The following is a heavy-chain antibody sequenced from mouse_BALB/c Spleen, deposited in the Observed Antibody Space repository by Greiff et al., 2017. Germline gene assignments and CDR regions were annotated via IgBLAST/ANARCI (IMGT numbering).Heavy chain of an antibody. D-gene: IGHD2-4*01. CDR3: ALYYDYDAFAY. CDR1: GFNIKDYY. V-gene: IGHV14-1*02. J-gene: IGHJ3*01. Sequence: EVKLMESGAELVRPGALVKLSCKASGFNIKDYYMHWVKQRPEQGLEWIGWIDPENGNTIYDPKFQGKASITADTSSNTAYLQLSSLTSEDTAVYYCALYYDYDAFAYWGQGTLVTVSA. CDR2: IDPENGNT.